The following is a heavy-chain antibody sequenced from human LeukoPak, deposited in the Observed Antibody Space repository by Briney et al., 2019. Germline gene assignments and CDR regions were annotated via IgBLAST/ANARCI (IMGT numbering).Heavy chain of an antibody. CDR1: GFTFSSYS. Sequence: GSLRLSCAASGFTFSSYSMNWVRQTPGKGLEWIGEIDHSGTTNYNPSLKSRVTISLDTSKNQFSLKVTSVTAADTAVYYCARSGTYQYSSTSDYWGQGTLVTVSS. D-gene: IGHD6-13*01. CDR3: ARSGTYQYSSTSDY. CDR2: IDHSGTT. V-gene: IGHV4-34*01. J-gene: IGHJ4*02.